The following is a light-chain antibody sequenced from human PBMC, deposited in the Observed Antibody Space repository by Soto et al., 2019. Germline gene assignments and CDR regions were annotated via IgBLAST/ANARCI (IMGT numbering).Light chain of an antibody. V-gene: IGKV1-5*03. CDR1: QSISSW. CDR3: QHYNSYSPT. J-gene: IGKJ5*01. Sequence: DIQMTQSPSTLSASVVDIVTITCRASQSISSWLAWYQQKPGKAPKVLIYKASSLESGVPSRFSGSGSGTEFTLTISSLQPDDFATYYCQHYNSYSPTFGQGTRLEIK. CDR2: KAS.